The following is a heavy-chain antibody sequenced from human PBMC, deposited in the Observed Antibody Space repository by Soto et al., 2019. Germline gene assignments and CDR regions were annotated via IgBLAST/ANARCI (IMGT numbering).Heavy chain of an antibody. CDR1: GNTHTIYF. CDR2: INSVSGGT. D-gene: IGHD3-16*01. J-gene: IGHJ4*02. Sequence: QVQLVQSGAEVKQPGASVRVSCKASGNTHTIYFIHWLRQAPGQGLEWVGWINSVSGGTNYAPRFRGRVSMSRDTSSATAFMDLSGLRSDDTAVYYCARGGSYYAHWGQGTLVTVSS. V-gene: IGHV1-2*02. CDR3: ARGGSYYAH.